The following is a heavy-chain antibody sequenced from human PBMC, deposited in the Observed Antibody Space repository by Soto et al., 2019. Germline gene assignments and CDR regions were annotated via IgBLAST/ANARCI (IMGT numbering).Heavy chain of an antibody. V-gene: IGHV1-69*13. CDR1: GGTFSSYA. Sequence: SVKVSCKASGGTFSSYAISWVRQAPGQGLEWMGGIIPIFGTANYAQKFQGRVTITADESTSTAYMELSSLRSEDTAVYYCARGVSYDYDSSGPPPPGAFDIWGQGTMVTVSS. CDR2: IIPIFGTA. J-gene: IGHJ3*02. CDR3: ARGVSYDYDSSGPPPPGAFDI. D-gene: IGHD3-22*01.